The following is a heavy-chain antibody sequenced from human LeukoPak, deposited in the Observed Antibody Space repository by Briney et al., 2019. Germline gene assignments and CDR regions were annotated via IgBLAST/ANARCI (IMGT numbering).Heavy chain of an antibody. CDR1: GYTFTSYY. V-gene: IGHV1-46*01. D-gene: IGHD3-10*01. J-gene: IGHJ5*02. CDR3: AREGTMVRGVISGWFDP. CDR2: INPSGGST. Sequence: ASVKVSCKASGYTFTSYYMHWVRQAPGQGLEWMGIINPSGGSTSYAQKFQGRVTMTRDTSTSTVYMELSSLRSEDTAVYYCAREGTMVRGVISGWFDPWGQGTLVTVSS.